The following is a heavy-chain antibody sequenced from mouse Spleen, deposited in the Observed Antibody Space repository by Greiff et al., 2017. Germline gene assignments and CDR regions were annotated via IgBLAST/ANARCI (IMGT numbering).Heavy chain of an antibody. CDR1: GFSLTSYG. D-gene: IGHD2-1*01. J-gene: IGHJ4*01. CDR3: ARSLYGNLYYYAMDY. Sequence: LVAPSQSLSITCTISGFSLTSYGVHWVRQPPGKGLEWLVVIWSDGSTTYNSALKSRLSISKDNSKSQVFLKVNSLQADDTAMYYCARSLYGNLYYYAMDYWGQGTSVTVSS. CDR2: IWSDGST. V-gene: IGHV2-6-1*01.